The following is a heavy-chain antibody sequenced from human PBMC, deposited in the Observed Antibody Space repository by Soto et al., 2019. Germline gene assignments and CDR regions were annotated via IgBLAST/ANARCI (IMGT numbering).Heavy chain of an antibody. CDR3: AKEPVSITIFGVSCMYV. D-gene: IGHD3-3*01. CDR2: IYYSGST. J-gene: IGHJ6*02. Sequence: QVQLQESGPGLVKPSGTLSLTCAVSGGSISSSNWWSWVRQPPGKGLEWIGYIYYSGSTYYNPSLNRRVTISVDPSKNQFSLNLRSVTAADTAVYYCAKEPVSITIFGVSCMYVWGRGTTVTVSS. CDR1: GGSISSSNW. V-gene: IGHV4-4*02.